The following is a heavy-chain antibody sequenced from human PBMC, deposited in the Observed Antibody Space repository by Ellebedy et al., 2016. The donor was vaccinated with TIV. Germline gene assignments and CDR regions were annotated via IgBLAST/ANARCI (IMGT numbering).Heavy chain of an antibody. J-gene: IGHJ4*02. Sequence: GESLKISCQGSGYHFASYWISWVRQVPGRGLESMGRIDPSDSYTNYSPSFQGHVTISAAKSISTAYLQWNSLKASDTAFYYCARFSGSYGGFDYWGKGTQVTGSS. CDR1: GYHFASYW. D-gene: IGHD1-26*01. V-gene: IGHV5-10-1*01. CDR3: ARFSGSYGGFDY. CDR2: IDPSDSYT.